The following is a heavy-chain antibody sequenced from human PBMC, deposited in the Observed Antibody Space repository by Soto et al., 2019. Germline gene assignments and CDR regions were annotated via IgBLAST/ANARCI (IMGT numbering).Heavy chain of an antibody. Sequence: QVQLVQSGAEVKEPGSSVKVSCKASGGGNLRDYRTTWVRRAPGQGLEWMGGIIPKLGSANYAQKFQGRVPITADESTNSVYMELRILRSDDTAVYYCARGGERYNFGAVYWGQGTPVTVSS. CDR3: ARGGERYNFGAVY. CDR2: IIPKLGSA. V-gene: IGHV1-69*01. CDR1: GGGNLRDYR. D-gene: IGHD5-12*01. J-gene: IGHJ4*02.